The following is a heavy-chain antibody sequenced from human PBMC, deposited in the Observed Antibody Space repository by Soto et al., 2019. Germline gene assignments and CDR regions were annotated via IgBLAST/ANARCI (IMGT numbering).Heavy chain of an antibody. D-gene: IGHD3-22*01. Sequence: PGESLKISCKGSGYSFTSYWISWVRQMPWKGLEWMGRIDPSDSYTNYSPSFQGHVTISADKSISTAYLQWSSLKASDTAMYYCASRTTPYYYDSSGYYYGPYYYGMDVWGQGTTVTVSS. J-gene: IGHJ6*02. CDR1: GYSFTSYW. CDR3: ASRTTPYYYDSSGYYYGPYYYGMDV. V-gene: IGHV5-10-1*01. CDR2: IDPSDSYT.